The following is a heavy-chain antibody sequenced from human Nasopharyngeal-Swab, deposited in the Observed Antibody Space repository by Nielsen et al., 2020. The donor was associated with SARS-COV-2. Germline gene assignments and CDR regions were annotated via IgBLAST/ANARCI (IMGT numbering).Heavy chain of an antibody. V-gene: IGHV3-30*03. Sequence: GESLKTSCAASGFTFSSYDMHWVRQAPGKGLEWVAVVSHDGSNKYYADSVKGRFTISRDNSKNTLFLQMSSLRGEDTAVYYCVHCSGGSCYSGFDHWGQGTLVTVSS. J-gene: IGHJ4*02. CDR3: VHCSGGSCYSGFDH. CDR2: VSHDGSNK. D-gene: IGHD2-15*01. CDR1: GFTFSSYD.